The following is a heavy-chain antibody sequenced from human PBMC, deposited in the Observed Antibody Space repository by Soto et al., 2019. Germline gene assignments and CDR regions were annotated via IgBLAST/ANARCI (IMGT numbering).Heavy chain of an antibody. Sequence: GSLRLSCAASGFTFSSYWMHWVRQAPGNGLVWVSRINSDGSSTSYADSVKGRFTISRDNAKNTLYLQMNSLRAEDTAVYYCARAPRTGYDFWSGYYTQNWLDPWGQGTLVTVSS. CDR2: INSDGSST. V-gene: IGHV3-74*01. J-gene: IGHJ5*02. CDR1: GFTFSSYW. CDR3: ARAPRTGYDFWSGYYTQNWLDP. D-gene: IGHD3-3*01.